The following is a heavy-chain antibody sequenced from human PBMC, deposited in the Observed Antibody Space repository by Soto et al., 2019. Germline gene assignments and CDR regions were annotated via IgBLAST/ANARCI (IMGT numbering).Heavy chain of an antibody. Sequence: AASVKVSCKASGYTFTSYYMHWVRQAPGQGLEWMGIINPSGGSTSYAQKFQGRVTMTRDTSTSTVYMELSSLRSEDTAVYYCAREPLVKAPPGPFDAFDIWGQGTMVTVSS. J-gene: IGHJ3*02. V-gene: IGHV1-46*01. CDR3: AREPLVKAPPGPFDAFDI. D-gene: IGHD6-6*01. CDR2: INPSGGST. CDR1: GYTFTSYY.